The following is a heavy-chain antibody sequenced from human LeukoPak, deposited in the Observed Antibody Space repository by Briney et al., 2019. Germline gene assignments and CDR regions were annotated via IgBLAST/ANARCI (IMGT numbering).Heavy chain of an antibody. V-gene: IGHV1-69-2*01. D-gene: IGHD3-10*01. CDR3: ATWGPRVDYFDY. J-gene: IGHJ4*02. Sequence: ASVEVSCKVSGYTFTDYYMHWVQQAPGKGLEWIGLVDPEDGETIYAEKFQGRVTITADTSTDTAYMELSSLRSEDTAVYYCATWGPRVDYFDYWGQGTLVTVSS. CDR2: VDPEDGET. CDR1: GYTFTDYY.